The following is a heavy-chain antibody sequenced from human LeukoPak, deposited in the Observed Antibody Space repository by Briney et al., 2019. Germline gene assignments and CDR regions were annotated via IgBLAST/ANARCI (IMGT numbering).Heavy chain of an antibody. D-gene: IGHD3-22*01. CDR1: GGSISSGGYY. V-gene: IGHV4-31*03. Sequence: SETLSLTCTVSGGSISSGGYYWSWIRQHPGKGLEWIGYIYYSGSTYYNPSLKSRVTISVDTSKNQFSLKLSSVTAADTAVYYCARYYDSSGFGLNWFDPWGQGTLVTVSS. CDR2: IYYSGST. CDR3: ARYYDSSGFGLNWFDP. J-gene: IGHJ5*02.